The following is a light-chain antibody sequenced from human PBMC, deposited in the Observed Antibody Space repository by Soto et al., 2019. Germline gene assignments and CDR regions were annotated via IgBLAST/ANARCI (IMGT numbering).Light chain of an antibody. CDR2: GAS. CDR1: QNINFN. Sequence: ETLMTQSPATLSASPGERVTLSCRASQNINFNLAWYQQKPGQAPRVLIYGASSRASGIPDRFSGSGSGTDFTLTIRRLEHDDFALYYCQQYHNWPPLTFGGGTRVEIK. J-gene: IGKJ4*01. CDR3: QQYHNWPPLT. V-gene: IGKV3D-15*01.